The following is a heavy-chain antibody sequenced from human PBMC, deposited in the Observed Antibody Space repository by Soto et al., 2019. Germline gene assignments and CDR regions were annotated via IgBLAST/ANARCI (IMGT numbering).Heavy chain of an antibody. CDR3: AGDCRLWGSPGWKSANLFDM. CDR1: GVNFNTYP. V-gene: IGHV1-69*18. CDR2: IIPIFGTL. D-gene: IGHD6-19*01. J-gene: IGHJ3*02. Sequence: QVQLEQSGAEVKRPGSSVKVSCKTSGVNFNTYPISWVRQAPGHRLEWMGKIIPIFGTLDYAQKLQGRVTINADEATTTVDVELRSLKPDDSVVYYCAGDCRLWGSPGWKSANLFDMWGQGTMVTVSS.